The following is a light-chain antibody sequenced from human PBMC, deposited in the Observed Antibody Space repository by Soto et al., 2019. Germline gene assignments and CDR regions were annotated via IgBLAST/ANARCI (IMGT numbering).Light chain of an antibody. CDR3: QQYGSSPPLT. V-gene: IGKV3-20*01. Sequence: EIVLTQSPGTLSLSPGERATLSCRASQSVSSSYLAWYQQKPGQAPRLLIYGASSRGTGIPDGISGSGSGTDFNDTISRLEPEDFVVYYCQQYGSSPPLTFGGGTKVEIK. CDR1: QSVSSSY. CDR2: GAS. J-gene: IGKJ4*01.